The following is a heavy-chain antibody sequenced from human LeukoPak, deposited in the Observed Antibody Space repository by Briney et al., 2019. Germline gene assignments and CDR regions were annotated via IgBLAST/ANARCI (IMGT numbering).Heavy chain of an antibody. CDR2: MNPNSGNT. J-gene: IGHJ4*02. CDR1: GYTFTSYD. D-gene: IGHD1-7*01. CDR3: ARVGTTPTHFDY. Sequence: ASVKVSCKASGYTFTSYDINWVRQATGQGLEWMGWMNPNSGNTGYAQKFQGRVTITRNTSISTAYMELSSLRSEDTAVYYCARVGTTPTHFDYWGQGTLVTVSS. V-gene: IGHV1-8*01.